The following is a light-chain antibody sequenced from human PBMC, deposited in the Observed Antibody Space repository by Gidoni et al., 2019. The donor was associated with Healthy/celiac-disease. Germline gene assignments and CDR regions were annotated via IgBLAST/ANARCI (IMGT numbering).Light chain of an antibody. Sequence: ELALLLSTGTLSLSPGERATLSRRASQSVSSSYLAWYQQKPGQAPRLLIYGASSRATGIPDRFSGSGSGTDFTLTISRLEPEDFAVYYCQQYGSSGWTFGQGTKVEIK. V-gene: IGKV3-20*01. CDR2: GAS. J-gene: IGKJ1*01. CDR3: QQYGSSGWT. CDR1: QSVSSSY.